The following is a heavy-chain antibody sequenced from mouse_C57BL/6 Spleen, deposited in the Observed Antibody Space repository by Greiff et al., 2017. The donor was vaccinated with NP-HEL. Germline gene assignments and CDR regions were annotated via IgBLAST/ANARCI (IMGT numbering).Heavy chain of an antibody. CDR2: INPNNGGT. CDR3: ARGGGSSGYGYYAMDY. D-gene: IGHD3-2*02. Sequence: EVQLQQSGPELVKPGASVKISCKASGYTFTDYYMNWVKQSHGKSLEWIGDINPNNGGTSYNQKFKGKATLTVDKSSSTAYMELRSLTSEDSAVYYCARGGGSSGYGYYAMDYWGQGTSVTVSS. V-gene: IGHV1-26*01. J-gene: IGHJ4*01. CDR1: GYTFTDYY.